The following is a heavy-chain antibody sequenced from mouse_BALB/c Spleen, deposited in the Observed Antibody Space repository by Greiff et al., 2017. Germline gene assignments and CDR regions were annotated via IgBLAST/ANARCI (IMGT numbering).Heavy chain of an antibody. V-gene: IGHV1S135*01. CDR3: AKAFNYYGSSYFDY. D-gene: IGHD1-1*01. CDR1: GYSFTSYY. CDR2: IDPFNGGT. Sequence: VQLQQSGPELMKPGASVKISCKASGYSFTSYYMHWVKQSHGKSLEWIGYIDPFNGGTSYNQKFKGKATLTVDKSSSTAYMHLSSLTSEDSAVYYWAKAFNYYGSSYFDYWGQGTTLTVSS. J-gene: IGHJ2*01.